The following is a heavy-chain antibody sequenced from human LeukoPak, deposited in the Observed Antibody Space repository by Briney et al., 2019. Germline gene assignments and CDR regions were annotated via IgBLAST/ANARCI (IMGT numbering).Heavy chain of an antibody. CDR3: ARGGGVRYSSSWYRYYFDY. V-gene: IGHV4-34*01. Sequence: SETLSLTCAVYGGSFSGYYWSWIRQPPGKGLEWIGEINHSGSTNYNPSLKSRVTISVDTSKNQFSLKLSSVTAADTAVYYCARGGGVRYSSSWYRYYFDYWGQGTLVTVSS. D-gene: IGHD6-13*01. CDR2: INHSGST. J-gene: IGHJ4*02. CDR1: GGSFSGYY.